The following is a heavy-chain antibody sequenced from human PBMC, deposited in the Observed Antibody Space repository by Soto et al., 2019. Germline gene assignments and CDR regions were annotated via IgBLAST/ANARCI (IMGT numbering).Heavy chain of an antibody. CDR3: AKSFFRGVGLGWYGPYFDY. V-gene: IGHV3-23*01. CDR2: ISGSGGST. D-gene: IGHD6-19*01. Sequence: EVQLLESGGGLVQPGGSLRLSCAASGFTFSSYAMSWIRQAPGKGLEWVSAISGSGGSTYYADSVKGRFTISRDNSKNTLYLQMNSLRAEDTAVYYCAKSFFRGVGLGWYGPYFDYWGQGTLVTVSS. CDR1: GFTFSSYA. J-gene: IGHJ4*02.